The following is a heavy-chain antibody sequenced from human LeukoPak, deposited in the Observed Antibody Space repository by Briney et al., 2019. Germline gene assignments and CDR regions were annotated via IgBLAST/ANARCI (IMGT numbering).Heavy chain of an antibody. Sequence: SRRPSCVAYGSTSSKDDFHWDRHAQEKGLEWDASILVTGDTYYTGSVKGRLTISREDAANSLDLQMRSLGAGDTALYYCTKEFCGSRAACAGGSYYDFWGRGALVTVSS. D-gene: IGHD2-15*01. V-gene: IGHV3-13*01. CDR2: ILVTGDT. CDR3: TKEFCGSRAACAGGSYYDF. J-gene: IGHJ2*01. CDR1: GSTSSKDD.